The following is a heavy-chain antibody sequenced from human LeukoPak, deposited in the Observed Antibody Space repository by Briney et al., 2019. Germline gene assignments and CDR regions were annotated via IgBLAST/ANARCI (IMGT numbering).Heavy chain of an antibody. CDR2: IYNSGNT. D-gene: IGHD3-22*01. CDR3: ARGTFDSSGYYLFDY. J-gene: IGHJ4*02. V-gene: IGHV4-4*07. Sequence: PSETLSLTCTVSGGSISTNYWSWIRQPPGKGLEWIGRIYNSGNTNYSPSLESRVTMSAHTSKNQFSLKLSSVTAADTAVYYCARGTFDSSGYYLFDYWGQGTLVTVS. CDR1: GGSISTNY.